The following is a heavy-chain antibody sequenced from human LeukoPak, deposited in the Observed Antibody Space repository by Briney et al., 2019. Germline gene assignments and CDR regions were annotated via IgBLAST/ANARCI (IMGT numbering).Heavy chain of an antibody. CDR2: VSAAGRTQ. Sequence: GGSLRLSCAASGFTLRTYSIHWVRQAPGQGLEWVTVVSAAGRTQPYSDSVKGRFTTSRDNSLNTLHLHMNSLRTEDTAVYYCAREFGHNRWYFDYWGQGALVTVSS. CDR3: AREFGHNRWYFDY. CDR1: GFTLRTYS. V-gene: IGHV3-30*03. D-gene: IGHD5-24*01. J-gene: IGHJ4*02.